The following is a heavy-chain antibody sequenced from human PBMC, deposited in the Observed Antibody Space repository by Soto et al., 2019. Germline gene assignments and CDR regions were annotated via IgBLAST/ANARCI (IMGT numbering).Heavy chain of an antibody. V-gene: IGHV1-3*05. CDR2: INAGNGGT. CDR1: GYTFTSYA. CDR3: ARDRGYSYSYGMDV. Sequence: QVQLVQSGAEEKKPGASVKVSCKASGYTFTSYAMHWVRQAPGQRLEWMGWINAGNGGTKFSQKFQGRVTITRDTSASTSYMELSSLSSEDTAVYYCARDRGYSYSYGMDVWGQGTTVTVSS. J-gene: IGHJ6*02. D-gene: IGHD5-18*01.